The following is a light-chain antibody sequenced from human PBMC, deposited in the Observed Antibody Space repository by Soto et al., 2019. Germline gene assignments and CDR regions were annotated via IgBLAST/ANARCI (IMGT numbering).Light chain of an antibody. CDR3: QQYGSSLYT. Sequence: EIVLTQSPGTLSLPPGERATLSCRASQSVSSSYLARYQQKPGQAPRLLIYGASSRATGIPDRFSGSGSGTDFTLTISRLEPEGFAVYYCQQYGSSLYTVGQGTKLEIK. J-gene: IGKJ2*01. CDR2: GAS. CDR1: QSVSSSY. V-gene: IGKV3-20*01.